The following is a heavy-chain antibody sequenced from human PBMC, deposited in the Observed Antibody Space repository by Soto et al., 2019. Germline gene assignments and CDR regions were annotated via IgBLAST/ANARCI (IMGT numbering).Heavy chain of an antibody. J-gene: IGHJ6*02. D-gene: IGHD3-22*01. CDR3: ARFYYDSSGYLPSPYYYYYGMDV. Sequence: GGSLSLSCAASGFTFSDYYMSWIRQAPGKGLERVSYISSSSSYTNYADSVKGRFTISRDNAKNSLYLQMNSLRAEDTAVYYCARFYYDSSGYLPSPYYYYYGMDVWGQGTTVTVSS. CDR1: GFTFSDYY. CDR2: ISSSSSYT. V-gene: IGHV3-11*06.